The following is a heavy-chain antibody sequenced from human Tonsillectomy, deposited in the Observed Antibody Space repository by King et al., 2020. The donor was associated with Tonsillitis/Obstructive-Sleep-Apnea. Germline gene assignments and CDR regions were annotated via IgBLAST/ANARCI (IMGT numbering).Heavy chain of an antibody. J-gene: IGHJ3*02. CDR1: GFTFNSYD. CDR3: AKEGDCSRTSCYTAKAGDI. Sequence: VQLVESGGGVVQPGRSLRLSCAASGFTFNSYDMHWVRQAQGKGLEWVAVISYDESNESYADSVKGRFTISRDNSKNTLYLQMNSLRAEDTAVYNCAKEGDCSRTSCYTAKAGDIWGQGTMVTVSA. V-gene: IGHV3-30*18. D-gene: IGHD2-2*02. CDR2: ISYDESNE.